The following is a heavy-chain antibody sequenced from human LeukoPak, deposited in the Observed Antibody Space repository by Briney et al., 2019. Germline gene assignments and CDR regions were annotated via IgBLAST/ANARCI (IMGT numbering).Heavy chain of an antibody. CDR1: GASISSYY. Sequence: SETLSLTCSVSGASISSYYWGWIRQPPGKGLEWIGSIYYSGSTYYNPSLKSRVTISVDTSKNQFSLKLSSVTAADTAVYYCARDRGVTSYFYYGLDVWGQGTTVTVSS. D-gene: IGHD4-17*01. J-gene: IGHJ6*02. V-gene: IGHV4-39*07. CDR2: IYYSGST. CDR3: ARDRGVTSYFYYGLDV.